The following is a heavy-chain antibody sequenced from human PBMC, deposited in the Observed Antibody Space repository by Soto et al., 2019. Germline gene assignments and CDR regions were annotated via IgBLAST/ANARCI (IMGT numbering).Heavy chain of an antibody. CDR3: VKDHDDDFGYDFDYFND. CDR2: ISWESGSI. CDR1: GFNFDDYA. J-gene: IGHJ4*02. Sequence: EVQLVESGGGLVQPGRSLRLSCAASGFNFDDYAMHWVRQIPGKGLEWVSGISWESGSIGYADSVKGRFSISRDNAKNSLYLQMNSLSAEDTAFYYCVKDHDDDFGYDFDYFNDWGQGTLVTVSS. V-gene: IGHV3-9*01. D-gene: IGHD5-12*01.